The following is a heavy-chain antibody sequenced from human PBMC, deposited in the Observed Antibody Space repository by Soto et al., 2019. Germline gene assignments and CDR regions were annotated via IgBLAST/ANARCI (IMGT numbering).Heavy chain of an antibody. J-gene: IGHJ4*02. CDR1: GFTFSNCG. V-gene: IGHV3-30*18. CDR2: ISYDGSNK. Sequence: QVQLVESGGGVVQPGRSLRLSCAASGFTFSNCGMHWVRQAPGKGLEWVAVISYDGSNKYYGDSVKGRFTISRDNSKNTLYLQMNSLRAEDTAVNYCAKDDYGGQGTLVTVSS. CDR3: AKDDY.